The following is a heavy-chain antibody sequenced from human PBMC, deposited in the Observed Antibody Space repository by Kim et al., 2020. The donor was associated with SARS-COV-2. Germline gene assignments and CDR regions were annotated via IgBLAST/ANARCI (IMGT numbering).Heavy chain of an antibody. CDR3: ARRQYQLLSRSTVGCAFDI. J-gene: IGHJ3*02. CDR2: IYYSGST. Sequence: SETLSLTCTVSGCSISSSSYYWGWIRQPPGKGLEWIGSIYYSGSTYYNPSLKSRVTISVDTSKNQFSLKLSSVTAADTAVYYCARRQYQLLSRSTVGCAFDIWGQGTMVTVSS. V-gene: IGHV4-39*01. D-gene: IGHD2-2*01. CDR1: GCSISSSSYY.